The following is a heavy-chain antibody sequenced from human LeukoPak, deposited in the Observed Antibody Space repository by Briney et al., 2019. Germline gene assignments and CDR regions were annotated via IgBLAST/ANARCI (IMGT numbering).Heavy chain of an antibody. CDR1: GGSISSYY. J-gene: IGHJ5*02. CDR3: ARAGTDDFWSGYYPNWFDP. V-gene: IGHV4-59*01. Sequence: SETLSLTCTVSGGSISSYYWSWIRQPPGKGLEWIGYIYYSGSTNYNPSLKSRVTISVDTSKNQFSLKLSSVTAADTAVYYCARAGTDDFWSGYYPNWFDPWGQGTLVTVSS. D-gene: IGHD3-3*01. CDR2: IYYSGST.